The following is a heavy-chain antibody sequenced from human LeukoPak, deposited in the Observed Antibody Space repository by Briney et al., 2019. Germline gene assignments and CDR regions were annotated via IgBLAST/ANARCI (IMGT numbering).Heavy chain of an antibody. CDR1: GGTFSSYA. V-gene: IGHV1-69*13. CDR2: IIPIFGTA. D-gene: IGHD4-23*01. Sequence: ASVKVSCKASGGTFSSYAISWVRQAPGQGLEWMGGIIPIFGTANYAQKFQGRVTITADESTSTAYMELSSLRSEDTAVYYCARDLGPNGGGYYYYYMDVWGKGTTVTISS. J-gene: IGHJ6*03. CDR3: ARDLGPNGGGYYYYYMDV.